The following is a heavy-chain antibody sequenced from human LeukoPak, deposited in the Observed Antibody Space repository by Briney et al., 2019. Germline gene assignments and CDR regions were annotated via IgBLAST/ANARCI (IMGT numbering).Heavy chain of an antibody. V-gene: IGHV1-2*04. CDR2: INPNSGGT. CDR3: ARVNPGWVDAFDI. CDR1: GYTFTGYY. J-gene: IGHJ3*02. Sequence: GASVKVSCKASGYTFTGYYMHWVRQAPGQGLEWTGWINPNSGGTNYAQKFQGWVTMTRDTSISTAYMELSRLRSDDTAVYYCARVNPGWVDAFDIWGQGTMVTVSS. D-gene: IGHD1-14*01.